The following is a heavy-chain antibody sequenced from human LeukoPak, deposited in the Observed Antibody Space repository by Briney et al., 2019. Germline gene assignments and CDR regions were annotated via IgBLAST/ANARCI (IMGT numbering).Heavy chain of an antibody. Sequence: GGSLRLSCAASGFTFNKYAMTWVRQAPGQGLEWVSGLSDSGASTFYAESVRGRFTISRDNSKNMLYLHINSLRAEDTAVYYCARGNILSGYCFDFWGQGALVTVSS. CDR1: GFTFNKYA. D-gene: IGHD3-9*01. CDR2: LSDSGAST. CDR3: ARGNILSGYCFDF. V-gene: IGHV3-23*01. J-gene: IGHJ4*02.